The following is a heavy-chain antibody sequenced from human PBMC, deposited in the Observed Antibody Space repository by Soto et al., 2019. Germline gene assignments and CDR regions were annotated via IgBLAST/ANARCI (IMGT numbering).Heavy chain of an antibody. CDR1: GGTFSSDA. J-gene: IGHJ4*02. Sequence: KVSCKASGGTFSSDAVSWVRQAPGQGLEWMGGLIPILGTTHYAQKFQGRVTITADESTNTAYMELSSLRPDDTAVYYCARASGYVSGWYHDYWGQGTRVTVSS. CDR2: LIPILGTT. D-gene: IGHD6-19*01. V-gene: IGHV1-69*01. CDR3: ARASGYVSGWYHDY.